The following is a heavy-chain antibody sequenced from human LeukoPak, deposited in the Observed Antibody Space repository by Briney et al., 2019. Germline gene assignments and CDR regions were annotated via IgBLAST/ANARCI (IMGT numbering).Heavy chain of an antibody. CDR2: ISGFNGAT. CDR3: ARALPGAATAHNWFDP. J-gene: IGHJ5*02. V-gene: IGHV1-18*01. CDR1: GYTFTIYG. Sequence: ASVKVSCKASGYTFTIYGISWVRQAPGQGLEWMGWISGFNGATNYARKFQGRVTMTIDTSTNTTYMDLRTVTSDDTAIYYCARALPGAATAHNWFDPWGQGTLVTVSS. D-gene: IGHD6-13*01.